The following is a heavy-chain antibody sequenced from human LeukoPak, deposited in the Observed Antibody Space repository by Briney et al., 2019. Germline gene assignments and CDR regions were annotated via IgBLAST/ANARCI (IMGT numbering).Heavy chain of an antibody. Sequence: ASVTVSCKASGYSFTDYYVHWVRQAPGHGLEWLGWINPNGGGTVYAQKFQGRVTMTRDTSTSTVYMELSSLRSEDTAVYYCARDARYDSSGYYSDYWGQGTLVTVSS. V-gene: IGHV1-2*02. J-gene: IGHJ4*02. CDR2: INPNGGGT. CDR1: GYSFTDYY. D-gene: IGHD3-22*01. CDR3: ARDARYDSSGYYSDY.